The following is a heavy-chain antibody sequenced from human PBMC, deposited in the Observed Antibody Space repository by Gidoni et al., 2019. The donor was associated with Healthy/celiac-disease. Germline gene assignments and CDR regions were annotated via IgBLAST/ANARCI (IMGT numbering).Heavy chain of an antibody. V-gene: IGHV1-69*01. CDR3: ARVEVVTAIFWVNAFDI. J-gene: IGHJ3*02. Sequence: QVQLVQSGAAVTKPGSSVKVSCKASVGTFSSYAISWVRQDPGHGLEWMGGIIPIFGTANYAQKFQGRVTITADESTSTAYMELSSLRSEDTAGYYCARVEVVTAIFWVNAFDIWGQGTRVTVSS. D-gene: IGHD2-21*02. CDR1: VGTFSSYA. CDR2: IIPIFGTA.